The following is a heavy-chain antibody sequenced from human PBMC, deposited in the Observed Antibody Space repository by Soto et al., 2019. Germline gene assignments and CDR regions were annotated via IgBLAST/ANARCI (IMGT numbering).Heavy chain of an antibody. Sequence: QVQLVQSGAEVKKPGSSVKVSCKASGGTFSSYTISWVRQAPGQGLEWMGRIIPILGIANYAQKFQGRVNRTAEKSTSTAYRTLRSLRSEDTAVYYCARADDGSFHRFDPWGQGTMVTVSS. J-gene: IGHJ5*02. D-gene: IGHD2-15*01. CDR2: IIPILGIA. CDR3: ARADDGSFHRFDP. V-gene: IGHV1-69*02. CDR1: GGTFSSYT.